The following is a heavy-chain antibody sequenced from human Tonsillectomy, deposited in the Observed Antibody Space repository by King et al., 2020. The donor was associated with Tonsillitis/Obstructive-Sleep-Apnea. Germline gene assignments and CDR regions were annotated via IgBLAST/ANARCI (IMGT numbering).Heavy chain of an antibody. V-gene: IGHV4-4*02. CDR2: GYHSGST. D-gene: IGHD5-12*01. CDR1: GDSISSSNW. J-gene: IGHJ3*02. CDR3: AREVVATLSGTFDI. Sequence: QLQESGPGLVKPSGTLSLTCAVSGDSISSSNWWSWVRQPPGKGLEWIGEGYHSGSTNYKPSLKSRVTISVDKSKNQFSLKLTSVTAADTAVYFCAREVVATLSGTFDIWGQGTMVTVSS.